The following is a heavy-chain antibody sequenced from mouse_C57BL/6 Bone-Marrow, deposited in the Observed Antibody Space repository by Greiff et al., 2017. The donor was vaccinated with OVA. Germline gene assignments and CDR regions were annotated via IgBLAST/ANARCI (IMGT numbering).Heavy chain of an antibody. V-gene: IGHV1-59*01. CDR2: IDPSDSYT. J-gene: IGHJ1*03. CDR3: AREGGDYGSSYDWYFDV. D-gene: IGHD1-1*01. Sequence: VQLQQSGAELVRPGTSVKLSCKASGYTFTSYWMHWVKQRPGQGLEWIGVIDPSDSYTNYNQKFKGKATLTVDTSSSTAYMQLSSLTSEDSAVYYCAREGGDYGSSYDWYFDVWGTGTTVTVSS. CDR1: GYTFTSYW.